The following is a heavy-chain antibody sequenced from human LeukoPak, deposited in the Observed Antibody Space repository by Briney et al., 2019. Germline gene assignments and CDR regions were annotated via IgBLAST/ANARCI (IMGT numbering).Heavy chain of an antibody. CDR2: ISSSGSTI. D-gene: IGHD6-19*01. CDR3: AKAPNSSGSTCDY. V-gene: IGHV3-11*01. Sequence: GGSLRLSCAASGFTFSDYYMSWIRQAPGKGLEWVSYISSSGSTIYYADSVKGRFTISRDNSKNTLYLQMNSLRAEDTAVYYCAKAPNSSGSTCDYWGQGTLVTVSS. J-gene: IGHJ4*02. CDR1: GFTFSDYY.